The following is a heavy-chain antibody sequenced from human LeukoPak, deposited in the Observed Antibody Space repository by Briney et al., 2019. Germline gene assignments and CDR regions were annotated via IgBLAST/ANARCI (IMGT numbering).Heavy chain of an antibody. CDR2: INWNGGST. V-gene: IGHV3-20*01. CDR3: ARAVGASSDDAFDI. CDR1: GFTFDDYG. Sequence: PGRSLRLSCAASGFTFDDYGMSWVRQAPGKGLEWVSGINWNGGSTGYADSVKGRFTISRDNAKNSLYLQMNSLRAEDTALYHCARAVGASSDDAFDIWGQGTMVTVSS. J-gene: IGHJ3*02. D-gene: IGHD4/OR15-4a*01.